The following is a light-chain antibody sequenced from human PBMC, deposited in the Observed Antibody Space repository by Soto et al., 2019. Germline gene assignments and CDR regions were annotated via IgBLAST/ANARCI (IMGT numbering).Light chain of an antibody. J-gene: IGLJ1*01. V-gene: IGLV2-14*01. CDR3: RSYTGSPSLYV. CDR1: SSDVGGYNY. CDR2: DVS. Sequence: QSALTQPASVSGSPGQSITISCTGTSSDVGGYNYVSWYQQHPGKAPKLMIYDVSNRPSGVSNRFSGSKSGNTASLTISGLQAEDEADYYCRSYTGSPSLYVFGTGTKVTV.